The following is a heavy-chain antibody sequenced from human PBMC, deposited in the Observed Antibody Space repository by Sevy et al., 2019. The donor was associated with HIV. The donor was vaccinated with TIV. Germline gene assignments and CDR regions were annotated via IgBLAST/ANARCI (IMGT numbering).Heavy chain of an antibody. V-gene: IGHV3-74*01. D-gene: IGHD3-16*01. CDR1: GFTFRSDW. Sequence: GGSLRLSCAASGFTFRSDWMHWVRQAPGKGLVWVSRINRDGSSTAYADSVKGRFTISRDNAKNTLYLQMNSLRAEDTSVYYCLSEGGDWFDPWGRGTLVTVSS. J-gene: IGHJ5*02. CDR3: LSEGGDWFDP. CDR2: INRDGSST.